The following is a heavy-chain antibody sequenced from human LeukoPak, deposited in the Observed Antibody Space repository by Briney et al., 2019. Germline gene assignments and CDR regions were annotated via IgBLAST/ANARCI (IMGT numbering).Heavy chain of an antibody. CDR3: ARNVVVIKYYYMDV. CDR2: INHGGST. CDR1: GGSFSGYY. J-gene: IGHJ6*03. D-gene: IGHD3-22*01. V-gene: IGHV4-34*01. Sequence: SETLSLTCAVYGGSFSGYYWSWIRQPPGKGLEWIGEINHGGSTNYNPSLKSRVTISVDTSKNQFSLKLSSVTAADTAVYYCARNVVVIKYYYMDVWGKGTTVTVSS.